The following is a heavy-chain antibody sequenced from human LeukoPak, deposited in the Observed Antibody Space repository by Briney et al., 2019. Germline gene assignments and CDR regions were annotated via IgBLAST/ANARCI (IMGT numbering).Heavy chain of an antibody. V-gene: IGHV4-39*01. J-gene: IGHJ4*02. D-gene: IGHD3/OR15-3a*01. CDR2: IYYSGNT. CDR3: ARQTGSGLFILP. CDR1: EFSVGSNY. Sequence: GSLRLSCAASEFSVGSNYMTWVRQAPGKGLEWIGSIYYSGNTYYNASLKSQVSISIDTSKNQFSLKVTSVTAADTAVYYCARQTGSGLFILPGGQGTLVTVSS.